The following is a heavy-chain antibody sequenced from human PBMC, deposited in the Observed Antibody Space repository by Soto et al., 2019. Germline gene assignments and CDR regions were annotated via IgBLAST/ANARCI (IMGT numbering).Heavy chain of an antibody. V-gene: IGHV3-9*01. J-gene: IGHJ6*02. CDR2: ISWDSGRI. CDR3: AKARLWGGDGYNSYYYNAMDV. CDR1: GFTFDDYA. D-gene: IGHD3-16*01. Sequence: EMQLVESGGGLVQPGRSLRLSCAASGFTFDDYAMYWVRQGPGKGLEGVSGISWDSGRIGYADSVKGRITISRDNAKNSLYLQMNSLRTEDTALYYCAKARLWGGDGYNSYYYNAMDVWGQGTTVTVSS.